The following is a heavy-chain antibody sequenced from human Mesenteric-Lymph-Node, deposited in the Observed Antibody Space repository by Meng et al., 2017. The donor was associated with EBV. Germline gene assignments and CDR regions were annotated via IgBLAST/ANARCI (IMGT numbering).Heavy chain of an antibody. V-gene: IGHV4-39*01. CDR2: INWRGTT. D-gene: IGHD6-19*01. CDR3: ARQINSGSFESATFDY. Sequence: QLQLQASGRGLAEPSETLSLTCAVSGGSIGRTSYYWGWIRQSPGKGLEWIGGINWRGTTYYNPSLKSRVTISLDMSKNQFSLRLTSLTATDTALYYCARQINSGSFESATFDYWGQGALVTVSS. CDR1: GGSIGRTSYY. J-gene: IGHJ4*02.